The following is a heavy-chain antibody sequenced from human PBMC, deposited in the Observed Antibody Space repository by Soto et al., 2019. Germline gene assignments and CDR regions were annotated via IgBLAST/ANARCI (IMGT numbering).Heavy chain of an antibody. CDR1: GGSITNYY. CDR3: ARHGFGPLQGLVDV. V-gene: IGHV4-59*08. D-gene: IGHD3-10*01. CDR2: IQYNGYS. J-gene: IGHJ6*01. Sequence: QVQLQESGPGLVKPSETLSLTCTVSGGSITNYYCSWFRQPPGKGLEWIGYIQYNGYSAYNLSLRRRVNLSLDTSKTRSSLMGECVTATAPAVYYCARHGFGPLQGLVDVWGQGTTVIVSS.